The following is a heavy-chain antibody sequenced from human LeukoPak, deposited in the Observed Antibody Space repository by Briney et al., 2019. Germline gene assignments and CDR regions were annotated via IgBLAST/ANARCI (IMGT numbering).Heavy chain of an antibody. CDR2: ISYDGSNK. V-gene: IGHV3-30*04. Sequence: GRSLRLSCAASGFTFSSYAMHWVRQAPAKGLEGVAVISYDGSNKYYADSVKGRFTISRDNSKNTLYLQMNSLRAEDTAVYYCARDRTYYGSGSSPFDPWGQGTLVTVSS. CDR1: GFTFSSYA. J-gene: IGHJ5*02. CDR3: ARDRTYYGSGSSPFDP. D-gene: IGHD3-10*01.